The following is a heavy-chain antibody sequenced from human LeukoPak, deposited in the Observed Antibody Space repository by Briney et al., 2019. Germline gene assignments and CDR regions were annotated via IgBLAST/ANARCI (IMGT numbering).Heavy chain of an antibody. Sequence: PSETLSLTCTVSGYSISSGYYWGWIRQPPGKGLEWIGSIYHSGSTYYNPSLKSRVTISVDTSKNQFSLKLSSVTAADTAVYYCARVGVAAAGTLFDYWGQGTLVTVSS. CDR2: IYHSGST. D-gene: IGHD6-13*01. J-gene: IGHJ4*02. CDR1: GYSISSGYY. V-gene: IGHV4-38-2*02. CDR3: ARVGVAAAGTLFDY.